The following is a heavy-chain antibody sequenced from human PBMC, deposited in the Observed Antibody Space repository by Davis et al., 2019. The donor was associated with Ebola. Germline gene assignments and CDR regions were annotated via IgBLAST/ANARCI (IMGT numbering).Heavy chain of an antibody. J-gene: IGHJ5*02. Sequence: SETLSLTCTVSGDSVSRVTYYWTWIRQPPGKGLEWIGYISYTGSTKYNPSLKSRVTISVDTSKNQFYLTLSSVTAADTAVYYCARSHGGKEHWFDPWGQGALVTVSS. CDR3: ARSHGGKEHWFDP. CDR2: ISYTGST. D-gene: IGHD4-23*01. CDR1: GDSVSRVTYY. V-gene: IGHV4-61*01.